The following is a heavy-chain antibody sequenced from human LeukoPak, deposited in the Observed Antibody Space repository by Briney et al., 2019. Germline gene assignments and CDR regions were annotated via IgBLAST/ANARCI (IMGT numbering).Heavy chain of an antibody. CDR1: GYTFSGHY. CDR2: IKPDSGAT. Sequence: GASVKVSCKASGYTFSGHYIHWVRLAPGQGLEWMGWIKPDSGATNYAQRFQGRVTMTRDTSISTAHMELNRLTSDDTAVYYCARLEYRYGYILDYWGQGTLVTVSS. CDR3: ARLEYRYGYILDY. V-gene: IGHV1-2*02. J-gene: IGHJ4*02. D-gene: IGHD5-18*01.